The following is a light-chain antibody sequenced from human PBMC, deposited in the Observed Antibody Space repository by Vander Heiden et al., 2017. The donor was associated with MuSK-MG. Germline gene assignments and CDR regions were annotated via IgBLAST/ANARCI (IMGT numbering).Light chain of an antibody. Sequence: DIQMTQSPSTVSASVGDRVTITCRASQGISTWLAWYQQKPGKAPKLLIHSASTLQSGVPARFSGSGSETDFTLTISSLQPEDFATYYCQQANRFPRTFGGGTKVEIK. CDR2: SAS. J-gene: IGKJ4*01. CDR3: QQANRFPRT. V-gene: IGKV1-12*01. CDR1: QGISTW.